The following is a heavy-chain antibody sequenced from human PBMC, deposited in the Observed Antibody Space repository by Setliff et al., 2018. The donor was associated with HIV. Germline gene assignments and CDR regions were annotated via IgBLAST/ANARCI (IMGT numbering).Heavy chain of an antibody. CDR3: ARDSPAYYYDSSGYYSPWFDP. CDR2: ISSSSSTI. CDR1: GSTFSSYT. D-gene: IGHD3-22*01. J-gene: IGHJ5*02. Sequence: PGGSLRLSCAVSGSTFSSYTMNWVRQAPGKGLEWVSYISSSSSTIYYADSVKGRFTISRDNAKNSLYLQMNSLRAEDTAVYYYARDSPAYYYDSSGYYSPWFDPWGQGTLVTVS. V-gene: IGHV3-48*01.